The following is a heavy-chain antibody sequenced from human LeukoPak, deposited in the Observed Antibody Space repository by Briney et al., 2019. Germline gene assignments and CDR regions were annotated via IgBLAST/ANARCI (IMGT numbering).Heavy chain of an antibody. CDR2: IDQYGGQK. CDR1: GFTFSVYW. Sequence: GGSLRLSCAAPGFTFSVYWMTWVRQAPGKGLEWVATIDQYGGQKNYVESVKGRFTTSRDNAENSLFLQMNSLRADDTAVYYCATEVWFRADSWGQGTLVTVSS. V-gene: IGHV3-7*05. J-gene: IGHJ4*02. D-gene: IGHD3-10*01. CDR3: ATEVWFRADS.